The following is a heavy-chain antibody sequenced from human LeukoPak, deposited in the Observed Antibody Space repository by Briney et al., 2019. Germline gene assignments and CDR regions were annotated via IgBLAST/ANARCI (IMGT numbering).Heavy chain of an antibody. Sequence: ASVKVSCKASGGTFSSYAISWVRQAPGQGLEWMGGIIPIFGSANYAQKFQGRVTISTDESTSTAYMELSSLRSDDTAVYYCVREDTATLSLCGYWGQGTLVTVSS. CDR3: VREDTATLSLCGY. D-gene: IGHD5-18*01. J-gene: IGHJ4*02. CDR2: IIPIFGSA. CDR1: GGTFSSYA. V-gene: IGHV1-69*05.